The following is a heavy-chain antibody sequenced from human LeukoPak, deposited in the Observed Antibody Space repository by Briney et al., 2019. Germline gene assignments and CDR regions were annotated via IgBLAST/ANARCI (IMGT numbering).Heavy chain of an antibody. Sequence: SETLSLTCTVSGGSISSSSYYWGWIRQPPGTGLEWIGSIYYSGSTYYNPSLKSRVTISVDTSKNQFSLKLSSVTAADTAVYYCARQDYSGWYYFDYWGQGTLVTVSS. CDR1: GGSISSSSYY. D-gene: IGHD6-19*01. CDR2: IYYSGST. J-gene: IGHJ4*02. CDR3: ARQDYSGWYYFDY. V-gene: IGHV4-39*01.